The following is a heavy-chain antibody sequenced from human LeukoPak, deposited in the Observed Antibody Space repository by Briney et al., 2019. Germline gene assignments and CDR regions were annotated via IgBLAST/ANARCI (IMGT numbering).Heavy chain of an antibody. Sequence: GGSLRLSCAASRFTFSSYGMHWVRQAPGKGLEWVAFIRYDGSNKYYADSVKGRFTISRDNSKNTLYLQMNSLRAEDTAVYYCARADYGGNVAGYWGQGTLVTVSS. D-gene: IGHD4-23*01. J-gene: IGHJ4*02. V-gene: IGHV3-30*02. CDR3: ARADYGGNVAGY. CDR1: RFTFSSYG. CDR2: IRYDGSNK.